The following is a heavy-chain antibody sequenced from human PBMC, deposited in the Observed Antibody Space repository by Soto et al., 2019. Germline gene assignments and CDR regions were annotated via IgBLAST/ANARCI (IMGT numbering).Heavy chain of an antibody. CDR1: GYMFTSYG. D-gene: IGHD3-10*01. CDR2: ISVNNGNT. Sequence: QVQLVQSGAELKKPGASAKVSCKASGYMFTSYGISWVRQAPGQGLEWMAWISVNNGNTNYAQKFQGRVTMTTDTSTNTAHMDLRNLRYDDNAVYYCARFNGSETKYYRDVGGKWTTVIVSS. CDR3: ARFNGSETKYYRDV. V-gene: IGHV1-18*01. J-gene: IGHJ6*03.